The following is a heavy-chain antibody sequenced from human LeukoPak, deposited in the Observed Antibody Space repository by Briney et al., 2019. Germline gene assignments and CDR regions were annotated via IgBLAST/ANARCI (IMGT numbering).Heavy chain of an antibody. Sequence: ASVKVSCKASGYSFTRYFIHWVRQAAGQGLEWRGIIIPSDGSTSYAQKFQGRVTMTRDTSTSTVYMELSSLRSEDTAVYYCAREEIRTTDEAFDIWGQGTMVTVSS. CDR1: GYSFTRYF. CDR2: IIPSDGST. D-gene: IGHD1-1*01. CDR3: AREEIRTTDEAFDI. V-gene: IGHV1-46*01. J-gene: IGHJ3*02.